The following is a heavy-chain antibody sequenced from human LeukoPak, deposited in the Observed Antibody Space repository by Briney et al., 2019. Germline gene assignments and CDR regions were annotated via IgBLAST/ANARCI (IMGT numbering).Heavy chain of an antibody. J-gene: IGHJ5*02. CDR1: GFIFSNYS. CDR3: LQDWFDP. CDR2: IFYVGRNK. Sequence: SGRSLRLSCTASGFIFSNYSMLGVGQAPGKGLDGVAVIFYVGRNKYYATSVKGRFTISRDNYKNTLYLQINSLRTEDTAVYYCLQDWFDPWGQGTLVTVSS. V-gene: IGHV3-30*04.